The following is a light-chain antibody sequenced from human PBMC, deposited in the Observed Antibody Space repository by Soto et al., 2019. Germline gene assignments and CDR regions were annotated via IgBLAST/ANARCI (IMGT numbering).Light chain of an antibody. CDR1: QSISSW. Sequence: DIQMTQSPSTLSASLVYRVTITCPASQSISSWLAWYQQKPGKAPKLLIYDASSLESGVPSRFSGSGSGTDFTLTISSLQPEDFATYYCQQSYSTRWTFGQGTKVDIK. CDR3: QQSYSTRWT. CDR2: DAS. V-gene: IGKV1-5*01. J-gene: IGKJ1*01.